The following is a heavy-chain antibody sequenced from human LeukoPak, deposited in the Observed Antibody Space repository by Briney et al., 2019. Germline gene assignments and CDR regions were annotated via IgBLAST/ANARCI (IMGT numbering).Heavy chain of an antibody. Sequence: RPSETLSLTCAVSGGSISSSNWWSWVRQPPGKGLEWIGEIYHSGSTNYNPSLKSRVTISVDKSKNQLSLKLSSVTAADTAVYYCASVNDYGDPLPRYMDVWGKGTAVTVSS. CDR1: GGSISSSNW. V-gene: IGHV4-4*02. D-gene: IGHD4-17*01. CDR3: ASVNDYGDPLPRYMDV. J-gene: IGHJ6*03. CDR2: IYHSGST.